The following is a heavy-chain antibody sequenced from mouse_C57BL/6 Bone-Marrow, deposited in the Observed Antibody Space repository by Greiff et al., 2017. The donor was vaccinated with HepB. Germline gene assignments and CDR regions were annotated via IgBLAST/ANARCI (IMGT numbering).Heavy chain of an antibody. Sequence: EVQGVESGGGLVQPGGSLKLSCAASGFTFSDYYMYWVRQTPEKRLEWVATISDGGSYTYYPDNVKGRFTFSRDNAKNNLYLQMSHLKSEDTAMYYCARGGPTIVTTWYFDVWGTGTTVTVSS. D-gene: IGHD2-5*01. CDR2: ISDGGSYT. CDR3: ARGGPTIVTTWYFDV. V-gene: IGHV5-4*01. CDR1: GFTFSDYY. J-gene: IGHJ1*03.